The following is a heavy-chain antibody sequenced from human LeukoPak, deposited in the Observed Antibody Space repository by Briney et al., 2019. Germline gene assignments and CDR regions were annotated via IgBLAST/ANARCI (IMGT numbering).Heavy chain of an antibody. CDR3: AKGYNYAYEY. J-gene: IGHJ4*02. Sequence: GGSLRLFCAASGFTVSSSYMSWVRQAPGKGLEWVSLIYSGGSAYYAASVKGRFTISRDNSKNTLYLQMNSLRPEDTAVYYCAKGYNYAYEYWGQGTLVTVSS. D-gene: IGHD5-18*01. CDR1: GFTVSSSY. V-gene: IGHV3-53*01. CDR2: IYSGGSA.